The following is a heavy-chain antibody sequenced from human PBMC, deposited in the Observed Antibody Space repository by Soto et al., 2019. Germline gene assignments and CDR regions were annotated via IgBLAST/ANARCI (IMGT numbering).Heavy chain of an antibody. CDR1: GGSISSGGHY. Sequence: PSETLSLTCTVSGGSISSGGHYWSWIRQRPGKGLEWIGYIYYIGSTYYNPSLNSRVTISVDTSKNHFSLKLSSVTAADTAVYYCARGFFCDSNPSWQGSLAYWGQRSLVTVSS. V-gene: IGHV4-31*03. D-gene: IGHD4-4*01. CDR2: IYYIGST. CDR3: ARGFFCDSNPSWQGSLAY. J-gene: IGHJ4*02.